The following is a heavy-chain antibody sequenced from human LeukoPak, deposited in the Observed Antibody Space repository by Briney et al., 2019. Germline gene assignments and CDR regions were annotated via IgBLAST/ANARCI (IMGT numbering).Heavy chain of an antibody. V-gene: IGHV3-11*01. CDR2: ISSSGSTI. Sequence: PGGSLRLSCAASGFTFSDYYMSWIRQAPGKGLEWVSYISSSGSTIYYADSVKGRFTISRDNAKNSLYLQMNSLRAEDTAVYYCARDPRDKITGTFDPWGQGTLVTVSS. D-gene: IGHD1-20*01. J-gene: IGHJ5*02. CDR1: GFTFSDYY. CDR3: ARDPRDKITGTFDP.